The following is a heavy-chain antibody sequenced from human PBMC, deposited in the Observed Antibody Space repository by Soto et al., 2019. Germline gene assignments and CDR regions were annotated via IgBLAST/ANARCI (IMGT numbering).Heavy chain of an antibody. CDR1: GGSVNSGNYY. CDR2: MSHSGGT. D-gene: IGHD1-1*01. CDR3: ARVGRGTATTVVDAFDI. V-gene: IGHV4-34*01. Sequence: QVQLQQWGAGLLKPSETLSLTCAVFGGSVNSGNYYWSWIRQPPGKGLEWIGEMSHSGGTHFNPSLKSGVTISVDTTNNPLSLKRSSVTAAGAALYYCARVGRGTATTVVDAFDIWGPGTMGTVSS. J-gene: IGHJ3*02.